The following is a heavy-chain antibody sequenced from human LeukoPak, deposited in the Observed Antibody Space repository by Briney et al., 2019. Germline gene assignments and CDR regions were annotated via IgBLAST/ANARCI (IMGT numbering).Heavy chain of an antibody. Sequence: SETLSLACTVSGGSISSYYWSWIRQPPGKGLEWIGYIYYSGSTNYNPSLKSRVTISVDTSKNQFSLKLSSVTAADTAVYYCARQGGGYYYGSGYNYYGMDVWGQGTTVTVSS. CDR1: GGSISSYY. CDR3: ARQGGGYYYGSGYNYYGMDV. V-gene: IGHV4-59*08. CDR2: IYYSGST. J-gene: IGHJ6*02. D-gene: IGHD3-10*01.